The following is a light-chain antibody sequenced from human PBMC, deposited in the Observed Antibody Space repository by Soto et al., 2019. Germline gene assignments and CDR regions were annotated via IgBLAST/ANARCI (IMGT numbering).Light chain of an antibody. CDR1: QVVSSSY. Sequence: EIVLTQSPGTLSLSPGESATLSRRANQVVSSSYLAWYQQKPGQAPRLLIYHASDRATGVPDRFSGSGSGTDFALTITRLEPEDFALFYCQQYGTFPFSFGQGTKLEIK. J-gene: IGKJ2*01. CDR3: QQYGTFPFS. V-gene: IGKV3-20*01. CDR2: HAS.